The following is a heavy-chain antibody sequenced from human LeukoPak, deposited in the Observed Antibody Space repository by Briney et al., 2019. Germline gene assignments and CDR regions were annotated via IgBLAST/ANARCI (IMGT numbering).Heavy chain of an antibody. CDR1: GFTFSSYS. CDR3: ARDRRLYYYDSRDAFDI. J-gene: IGHJ3*02. CDR2: ISSSSSTI. D-gene: IGHD3-22*01. V-gene: IGHV3-48*01. Sequence: GGSLRLSCAASGFTFSSYSMNWVRQAPGKGLEWVSYISSSSSTIYYADSVKGRFTISRDNAKNSLYLQMNGLRAEDTAVYYCARDRRLYYYDSRDAFDIWGQGTMVTVSS.